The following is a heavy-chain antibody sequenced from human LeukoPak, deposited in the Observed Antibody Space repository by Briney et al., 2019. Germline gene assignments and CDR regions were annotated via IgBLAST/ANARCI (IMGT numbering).Heavy chain of an antibody. D-gene: IGHD3-10*01. Sequence: GRSLRLSCAASGFTFSSYAMHWVRQAPGKGLEWVAVISYDGSNKYYADSVKGRFTISRDNSKNTLYLQMNSLSAEDTAVYYCARHTPYYYGSGSYYPNFDYWGQGTLVTVSS. CDR1: GFTFSSYA. J-gene: IGHJ4*02. CDR2: ISYDGSNK. CDR3: ARHTPYYYGSGSYYPNFDY. V-gene: IGHV3-30*04.